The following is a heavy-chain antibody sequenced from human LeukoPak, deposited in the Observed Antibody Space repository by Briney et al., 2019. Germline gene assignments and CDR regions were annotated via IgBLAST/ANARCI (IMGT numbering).Heavy chain of an antibody. V-gene: IGHV4-59*08. J-gene: IGHJ5*02. CDR2: IYYSGST. CDR3: ARHGPYYDIGWFDP. Sequence: SETLSLTCTVSGGSISSYYWSWIRRPPGKGLEWIGYIYYSGSTNYNPSLKSRVTISVDTSKNQFSLKLSSVTAADTAVYYCARHGPYYDIGWFDPWGQGTLVTVSS. D-gene: IGHD3-22*01. CDR1: GGSISSYY.